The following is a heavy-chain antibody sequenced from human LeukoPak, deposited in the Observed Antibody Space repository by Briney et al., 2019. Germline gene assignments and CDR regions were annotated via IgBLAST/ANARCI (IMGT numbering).Heavy chain of an antibody. V-gene: IGHV1-18*01. CDR3: AREGYGFWSGYRSYYYYMDV. CDR1: GYTFTSYG. J-gene: IGHJ6*03. D-gene: IGHD3-3*01. Sequence: ASVKVSCKASGYTFTSYGISWVRQAPGQGLEWMGWISAYNGNTNYAQKLQGRVTMTTDTSTSTAYMELRSLRSDDTAVYYCAREGYGFWSGYRSYYYYMDVWGKGTTVTVSS. CDR2: ISAYNGNT.